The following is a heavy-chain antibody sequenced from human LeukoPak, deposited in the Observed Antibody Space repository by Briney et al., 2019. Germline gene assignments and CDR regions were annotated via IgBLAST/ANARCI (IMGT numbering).Heavy chain of an antibody. D-gene: IGHD6-6*01. CDR1: GFTFNNYA. J-gene: IGHJ4*02. Sequence: PGGSLRLSCAASGFTFNNYATTWVRQAPGKGLEWVSAISNSGGNTYYADSLKGRFTISRDNSNNTLYLQMYGLRAEDTAVYYCARGTGIARPDYWGQGTLVTVSS. CDR3: ARGTGIARPDY. CDR2: ISNSGGNT. V-gene: IGHV3-23*01.